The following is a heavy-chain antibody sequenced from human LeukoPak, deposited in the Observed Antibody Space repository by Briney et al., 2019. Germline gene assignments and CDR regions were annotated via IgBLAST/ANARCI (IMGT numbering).Heavy chain of an antibody. J-gene: IGHJ4*02. V-gene: IGHV3-9*03. Sequence: GRSLRLSCAASGFTFDDYAMHWVRQAPGKGLEWDSGISWNSGSIGYADSVKGRFTISRDNAKNSLYLQMNSLRAEDMALYYCAKEGSSSSLDYWGQGTLVTVSS. D-gene: IGHD6-6*01. CDR1: GFTFDDYA. CDR3: AKEGSSSSLDY. CDR2: ISWNSGSI.